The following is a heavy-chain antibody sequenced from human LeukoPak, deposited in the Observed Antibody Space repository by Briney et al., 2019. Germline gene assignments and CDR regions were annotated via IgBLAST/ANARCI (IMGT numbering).Heavy chain of an antibody. D-gene: IGHD2-15*01. CDR3: ARIPRAYCSGGSCYSDYYYYMDV. V-gene: IGHV4-59*01. CDR1: GGSISSYY. Sequence: PSETLSLTCTVSGGSISSYYWSWIRQPPGKGLEWIGYIYYSGSTNYNPSLKSRVTISVDTSKNQFSLKLSSVTAADTAVYYCARIPRAYCSGGSCYSDYYYYMDVWGKGTTVTVSS. CDR2: IYYSGST. J-gene: IGHJ6*03.